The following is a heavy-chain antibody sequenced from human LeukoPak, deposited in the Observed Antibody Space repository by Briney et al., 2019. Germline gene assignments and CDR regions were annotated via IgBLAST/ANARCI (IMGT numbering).Heavy chain of an antibody. D-gene: IGHD2-2*01. CDR1: GFTFSSYS. J-gene: IGHJ5*02. CDR3: ARERVGYCSSTSCHWFDP. Sequence: GGSLRLSCAASGFTFSSYSMNWVRQAPGKGLEWVSYISSSSSTIYYADSVKGRFTISRDNAKNSLYLQMNSLRAEDTAVYYCARERVGYCSSTSCHWFDPWGQGTLVTVSS. V-gene: IGHV3-48*04. CDR2: ISSSSSTI.